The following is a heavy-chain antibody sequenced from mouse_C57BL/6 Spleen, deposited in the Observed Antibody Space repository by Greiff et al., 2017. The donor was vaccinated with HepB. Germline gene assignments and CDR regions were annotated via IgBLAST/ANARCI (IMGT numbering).Heavy chain of an antibody. D-gene: IGHD2-4*01. V-gene: IGHV3-6*01. J-gene: IGHJ4*01. Sequence: DVQLQESGPGLVKPSQSLSLTCSVTGYSITSGYYWNWIRQFPGNKLEWMGYISYDGSNNYNPSLKNRISITRDTSKNQFFLKLNSVTTEDTATYYCAKRGGLRYAMDYWGQGTSVTVSS. CDR3: AKRGGLRYAMDY. CDR2: ISYDGSN. CDR1: GYSITSGYY.